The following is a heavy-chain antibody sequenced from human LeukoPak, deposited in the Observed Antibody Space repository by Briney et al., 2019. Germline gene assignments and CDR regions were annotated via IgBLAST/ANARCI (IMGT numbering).Heavy chain of an antibody. Sequence: GGSLRLSCAASGFTFSSYSMNWVRQAPGKGLEWVSSISSSSSYIYYTDSVKGRFTISRDNAKNSLYLHMNSLRAEDTAVYYCARPYYYDSSGYYYLWGQGTLVTVSS. CDR3: ARPYYYDSSGYYYL. CDR1: GFTFSSYS. CDR2: ISSSSSYI. J-gene: IGHJ5*02. D-gene: IGHD3-22*01. V-gene: IGHV3-21*01.